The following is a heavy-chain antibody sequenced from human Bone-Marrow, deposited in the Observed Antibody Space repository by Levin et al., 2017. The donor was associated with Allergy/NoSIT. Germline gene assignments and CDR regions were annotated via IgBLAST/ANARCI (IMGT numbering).Heavy chain of an antibody. CDR3: ARLGGFCGGGNCYRKYFQQ. Sequence: SGGSLRLSCAASGFNFSRYSMNWVRQAPGKGLEWVSSISSRGNYMYFADSVKGRFTISRDNGESSLYLQMDSLRVDDSAVYYCARLGGFCGGGNCYRKYFQQWGQGTLVTVSS. V-gene: IGHV3-21*04. J-gene: IGHJ1*01. CDR1: GFNFSRYS. D-gene: IGHD2-15*01. CDR2: ISSRGNYM.